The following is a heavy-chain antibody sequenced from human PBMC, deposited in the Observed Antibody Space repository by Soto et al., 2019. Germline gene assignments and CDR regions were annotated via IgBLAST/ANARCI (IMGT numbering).Heavy chain of an antibody. CDR2: IYYSGST. Sequence: PSETLSLTCTVSGGSISSSSYYWGWIRQPPGKGLEWIGSIYYSGSTYYNPSLKSRVTISVDTSKNQFSLKLSSVTAADTAVYYCARSSITIFGVVNRYFDYWGQGTLVTVSS. CDR3: ARSSITIFGVVNRYFDY. J-gene: IGHJ4*02. D-gene: IGHD3-3*01. CDR1: GGSISSSSYY. V-gene: IGHV4-39*01.